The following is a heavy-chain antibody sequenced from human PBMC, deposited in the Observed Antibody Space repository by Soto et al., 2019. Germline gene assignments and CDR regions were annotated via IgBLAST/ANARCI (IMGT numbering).Heavy chain of an antibody. Sequence: QVQLVQSGAEVKKPGDSVKVSCKASGYTFTNFGISWVRQAPGQGLEWMGWISADNGNTNYAQNFQGRVSMTTDTATRTASMGLRSLRSADTADYYYAGWGTRIHSWGQATLVTV. D-gene: IGHD1-7*01. V-gene: IGHV1-18*01. J-gene: IGHJ4*02. CDR1: GYTFTNFG. CDR3: AGWGTRIHS. CDR2: ISADNGNT.